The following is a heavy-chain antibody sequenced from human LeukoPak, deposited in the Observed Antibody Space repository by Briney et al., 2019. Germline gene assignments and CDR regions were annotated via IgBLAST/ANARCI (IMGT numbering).Heavy chain of an antibody. V-gene: IGHV3-23*01. J-gene: IGHJ2*01. CDR1: GLTFSSYA. CDR2: ISGSGGST. CDR3: ATSRGLVPAALPPSYWYFDL. Sequence: GGSLRLSCAASGLTFSSYAMSWVRQAPGKGLEWVSAISGSGGSTYYADSVKGRFTISRDNSKNTLYLQMNSLRAEDTAVYYCATSRGLVPAALPPSYWYFDLWGRGTLVTVSS. D-gene: IGHD2-2*01.